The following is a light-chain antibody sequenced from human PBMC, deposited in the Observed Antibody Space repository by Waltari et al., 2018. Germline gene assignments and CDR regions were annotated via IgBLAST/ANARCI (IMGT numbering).Light chain of an antibody. CDR1: NSDVGSYNF. Sequence: QSTLTQPASVSGSPGQSITISCTGTNSDVGSYNFVSWYQQHPGEAPKLMLFEVPNRPSGVSNRFSGSKSGNTASLIISGLQGEDEADYYCSSYTTSRTYVFGTGTKVTVL. CDR2: EVP. J-gene: IGLJ1*01. V-gene: IGLV2-14*01. CDR3: SSYTTSRTYV.